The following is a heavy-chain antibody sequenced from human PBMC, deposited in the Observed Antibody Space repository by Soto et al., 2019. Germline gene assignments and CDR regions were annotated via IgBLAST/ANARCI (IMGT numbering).Heavy chain of an antibody. CDR1: GGSISSYY. CDR3: ARIPSEGRSWYSWAIDY. CDR2: IYYSGST. J-gene: IGHJ4*02. V-gene: IGHV4-59*01. Sequence: PSETLSLTRTVSGGSISSYYWSWIRQPPGKGLEWIGYIYYSGSTNYNPSLKSRVTISVDTSKNQFSLKLSSVTAADTAVYYCARIPSEGRSWYSWAIDYWGQGTLVTVSS. D-gene: IGHD6-13*01.